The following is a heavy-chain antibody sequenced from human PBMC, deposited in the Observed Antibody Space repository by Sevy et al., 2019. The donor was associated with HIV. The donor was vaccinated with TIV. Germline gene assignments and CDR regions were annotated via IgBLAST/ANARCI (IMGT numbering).Heavy chain of an antibody. V-gene: IGHV3-30*03. CDR2: IPYDGSNK. Sequence: GGSLRLSCAASGFTFSSYGMHWVRQAPGKGLEWVAVIPYDGSNKYYADSVKGRFTISRDNSKNTLYLQMNSLRAEDTAMYYCASEAEGYYDKKSFDYWGQGTLVTVSS. J-gene: IGHJ4*02. D-gene: IGHD3-22*01. CDR3: ASEAEGYYDKKSFDY. CDR1: GFTFSSYG.